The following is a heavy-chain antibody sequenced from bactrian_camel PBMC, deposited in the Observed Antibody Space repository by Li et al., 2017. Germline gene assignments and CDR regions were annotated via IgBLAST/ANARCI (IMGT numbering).Heavy chain of an antibody. CDR3: GRCPIQYASTCRRTISVQRFPY. J-gene: IGHJ4*01. CDR1: GFTFSNTW. Sequence: VQLVESGGGLVQPGGSLTLSCEFSGFTFSNTWMHWVRQAPGKGLERVSSIYTGDGSTGSADSVKGRFIISRDNAKNTVFLQMDSLNIEDTAMYYCGRCPIQYASTCRRTISVQRFPYRGQGTQVTVS. CDR2: IYTGDGST. V-gene: IGHV3S19*01. D-gene: IGHD6*01.